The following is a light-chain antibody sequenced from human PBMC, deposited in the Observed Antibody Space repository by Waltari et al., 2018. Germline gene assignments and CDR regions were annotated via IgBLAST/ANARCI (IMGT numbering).Light chain of an antibody. CDR2: YDT. CDR3: QVWDDTTNSGV. J-gene: IGLJ3*02. Sequence: YVLTQPPSVSVAPGKTATLTCGGENIESKSVTWYQQKPGQAPVLVLFYDTDRPSGIPDRFSGSTAGNTATLTISGVEAGDEADYHCQVWDDTTNSGVFGGGTRLTVL. CDR1: NIESKS. V-gene: IGLV3-21*04.